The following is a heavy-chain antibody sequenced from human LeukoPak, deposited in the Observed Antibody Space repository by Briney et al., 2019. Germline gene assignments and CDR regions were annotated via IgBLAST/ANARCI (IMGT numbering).Heavy chain of an antibody. D-gene: IGHD3-10*01. CDR3: AKSLYYYGSGSYDYYDMDV. V-gene: IGHV3-30*18. J-gene: IGHJ6*02. CDR2: ISYDGSNK. Sequence: EGSLRLSCAASGFTFSSYGMHWVRQAPGKGLEWVAVISYDGSNKYYADSVKGRFTISRDNSKNTLYLQMNSLRAEDTAVYYCAKSLYYYGSGSYDYYDMDVWGQGTTVTVSS. CDR1: GFTFSSYG.